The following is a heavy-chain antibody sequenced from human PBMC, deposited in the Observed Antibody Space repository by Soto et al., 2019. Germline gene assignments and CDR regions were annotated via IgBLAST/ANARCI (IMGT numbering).Heavy chain of an antibody. D-gene: IGHD5-18*01. Sequence: HPGVSLRLSCSSSGFSFSSYAMSWFRQSPGKGLEWVSAISGSGGSTYYADSVKGRFTISRDNSKNTLYLQMNSLRAEDTAVYYCAKDCSGYSYGRCYWGQGTLVTVSS. CDR3: AKDCSGYSYGRCY. CDR1: GFSFSSYA. J-gene: IGHJ4*02. CDR2: ISGSGGST. V-gene: IGHV3-23*01.